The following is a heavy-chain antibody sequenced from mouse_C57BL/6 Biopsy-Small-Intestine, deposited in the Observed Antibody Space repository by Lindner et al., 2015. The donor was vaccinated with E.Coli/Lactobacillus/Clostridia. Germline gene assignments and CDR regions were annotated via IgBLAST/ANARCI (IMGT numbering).Heavy chain of an antibody. CDR2: ISSGSSTI. CDR3: ARGVDGSYDY. CDR1: GFTFSDYG. Sequence: VQLQESGGGLVKPGGSLKLSCAASGFTFSDYGIHWIRQAPEKGLEWIAYISSGSSTIYYADIVKGRFTISRDNAKNTLFLQMTSLRSEDTAMYYCARGVDGSYDYWGQGTTLTVSS. D-gene: IGHD2-3*01. V-gene: IGHV5-17*01. J-gene: IGHJ2*01.